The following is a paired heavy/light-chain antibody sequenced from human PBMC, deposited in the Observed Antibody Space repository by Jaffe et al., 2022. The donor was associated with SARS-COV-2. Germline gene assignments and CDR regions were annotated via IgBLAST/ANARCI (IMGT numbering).Light chain of an antibody. V-gene: IGLV1-47*01. CDR1: RSNIGSND. Sequence: QSVLTQPPSASGTPGQRVTISCSGGRSNIGSNDVYWYQQLPGTSPKLLIYRNDQRPSGVPDRFSGSKSGTSASLAISGLRSDDEADYYCAAWDDSLNACVFGSGTTVTVL. CDR3: AAWDDSLNACV. CDR2: RND. J-gene: IGLJ1*01.
Heavy chain of an antibody. CDR3: VSLLTLVRGIPLDY. CDR2: VNSDGRFT. V-gene: IGHV3-74*01. D-gene: IGHD3-10*01. J-gene: IGHJ4*02. Sequence: EVQLVESGGGLVQPGGSLRLSCVASGFGFSNYWMHWVRQAPGKGLVWVARVNSDGRFTNYADSVKGRFSVSRDNAKNTMFLEMSSLRVDDSAVYYCVSLLTLVRGIPLDYWGQGTLVTVSS. CDR1: GFGFSNYW.